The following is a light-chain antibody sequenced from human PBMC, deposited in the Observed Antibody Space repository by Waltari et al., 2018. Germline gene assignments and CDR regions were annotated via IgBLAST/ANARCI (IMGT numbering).Light chain of an antibody. CDR2: RNT. CDR1: SSDIGRQH. CDR3: AARDDSLSAPVF. J-gene: IGLJ2*01. V-gene: IGLV1-47*01. Sequence: QSVLTQPPSASGTPGQRVTLSCSGSSSDIGRQHVSWYQQLPGTAPKLLIYRNTQRPSGIPDRFSASKSGTSASLAISGLRSEDEADYYCAARDDSLSAPVFFGGGTKLTVL.